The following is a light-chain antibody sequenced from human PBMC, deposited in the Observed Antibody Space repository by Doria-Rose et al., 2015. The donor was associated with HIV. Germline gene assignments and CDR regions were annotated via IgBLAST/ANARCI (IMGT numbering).Light chain of an antibody. J-gene: IGLJ2*01. CDR1: SSDVGGYNY. CDR2: EVN. Sequence: SSDVGGYNYVSWYQQLPGKAPKLMIYEVNKRPSGVPDRFFGSKPGNTASLTVSGLQAEDEANYYCSSYAGSNVIFGGGTKLTVL. V-gene: IGLV2-8*03. CDR3: SSYAGSNVI.